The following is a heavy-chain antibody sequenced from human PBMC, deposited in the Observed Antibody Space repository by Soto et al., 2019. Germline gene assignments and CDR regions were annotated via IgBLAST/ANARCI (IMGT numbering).Heavy chain of an antibody. CDR3: TAGYTTGPDAFDI. CDR2: IFPGDSDT. Sequence: GESLKISCKGSGYNFANYWIGWVRQMPGKGLEWMGMIFPGDSDTKNSPSLQGQITMSVDKSDSSAYLQWRSLKASDTAMYYCTAGYTTGPDAFDIWGQGTMVTVSS. CDR1: GYNFANYW. D-gene: IGHD6-13*01. J-gene: IGHJ3*02. V-gene: IGHV5-51*01.